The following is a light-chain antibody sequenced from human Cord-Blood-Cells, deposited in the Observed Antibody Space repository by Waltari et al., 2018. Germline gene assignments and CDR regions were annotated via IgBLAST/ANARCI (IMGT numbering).Light chain of an antibody. V-gene: IGLV2-14*01. J-gene: IGLJ3*02. CDR2: DVS. CDR3: SSYTSSSTSWV. Sequence: QSALTQPASVSGSPGQSITISCTGTSSDVGGYNYVSWYPQHPGKAPKLMIYDVSKRPSGVSNRFSGSKSGNTASLTISGLQAEDEADYYCSSYTSSSTSWVFGGGTKLTVL. CDR1: SSDVGGYNY.